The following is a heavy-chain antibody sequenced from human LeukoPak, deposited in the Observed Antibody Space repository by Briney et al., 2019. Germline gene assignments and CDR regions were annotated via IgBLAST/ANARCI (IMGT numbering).Heavy chain of an antibody. CDR2: INPKSGDT. CDR1: DFRDYY. J-gene: IGHJ4*02. CDR3: VSGYSGYDLNY. V-gene: IGHV1-2*02. D-gene: IGHD5-12*01. Sequence: ASVKVSCKTSDFRDYYMNWVRQAPGQGLEWLGWINPKSGDTDYAQKFQGRVTMTRDTSISTAYMELSGLKPDDTAIYFCVSGYSGYDLNYWDQGTQVTVSS.